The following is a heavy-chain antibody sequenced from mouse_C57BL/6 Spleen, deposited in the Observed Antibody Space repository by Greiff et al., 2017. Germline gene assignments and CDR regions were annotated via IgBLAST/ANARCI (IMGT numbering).Heavy chain of an antibody. CDR2: ISDGGSYT. CDR1: GFTFSSYA. CDR3: ARDGTGTHFDY. V-gene: IGHV5-4*01. Sequence: EVHLVESGGGLVKPGGSLKLSCAASGFTFSSYAMSWVRQTPEKRLEWVATISDGGSYTYYPDNVKGRFTISRDNAKNNLYLQMSHLKSEDTAMYYCARDGTGTHFDYWGQGTTLTVSS. D-gene: IGHD4-1*01. J-gene: IGHJ2*01.